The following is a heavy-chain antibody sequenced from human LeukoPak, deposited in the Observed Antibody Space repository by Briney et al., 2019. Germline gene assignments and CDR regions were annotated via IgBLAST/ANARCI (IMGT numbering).Heavy chain of an antibody. CDR1: GFTFSSYA. V-gene: IGHV3-23*01. D-gene: IGHD3-3*01. J-gene: IGHJ4*02. CDR2: ISGNGDNT. Sequence: PGGSLRLSCAASGFTFSSYAMNWVRQAPAKGLEYVSIISGNGDNTYYTDSVKGGFTISRDNSKNTLFLQMDSLRAEDTAVYYCAKIPRVAIFSVPNFDYWGQGTLVTVAS. CDR3: AKIPRVAIFSVPNFDY.